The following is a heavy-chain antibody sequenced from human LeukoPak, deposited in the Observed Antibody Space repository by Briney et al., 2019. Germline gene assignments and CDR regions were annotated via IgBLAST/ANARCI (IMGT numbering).Heavy chain of an antibody. D-gene: IGHD3-9*01. V-gene: IGHV4-31*03. J-gene: IGHJ4*02. CDR2: IYYSGST. CDR1: GGSISSGGYY. CDR3: ARSVRDVLRYLDY. Sequence: SESLSLTCTVSGGSISSGGYYWSWIRQHPGKGLEWIGYIYYSGSTYYNPSLKSRVTISVDTSKNQFSLKLSSVTAADTAVYYCARSVRDVLRYLDYWGQGTLVPVPS.